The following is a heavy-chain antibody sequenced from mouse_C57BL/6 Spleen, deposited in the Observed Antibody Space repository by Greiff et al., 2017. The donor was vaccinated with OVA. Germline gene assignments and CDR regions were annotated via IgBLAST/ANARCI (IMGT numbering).Heavy chain of an antibody. CDR2: IYPGSGST. CDR1: GYTFTSYW. J-gene: IGHJ2*01. V-gene: IGHV1-55*01. Sequence: VQLQQPGAELVKPGASVKMSCKASGYTFTSYWITWVKQRPGQGLEWIGDIYPGSGSTNYNEKFKSKATLTVDTSSSTAYMQLSSLTSEDSAVYYCARTHYGSSEDFDYWGQGTTLTVSS. CDR3: ARTHYGSSEDFDY. D-gene: IGHD1-1*01.